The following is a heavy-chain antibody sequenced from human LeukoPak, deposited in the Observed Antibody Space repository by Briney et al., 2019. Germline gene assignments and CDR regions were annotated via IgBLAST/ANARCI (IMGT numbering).Heavy chain of an antibody. CDR2: IYTSGST. Sequence: PSETLSLTCTVSGGSISSYYWSWIRQPAGKGLEWIGRIYTSGSTNYNPSLKSRVTMSVDTSKNQFSLKLSSVTAAGTAVYYCARGYCSSTSCHNWFDPWGQGTLVTVSS. J-gene: IGHJ5*02. CDR1: GGSISSYY. D-gene: IGHD2-2*01. V-gene: IGHV4-4*07. CDR3: ARGYCSSTSCHNWFDP.